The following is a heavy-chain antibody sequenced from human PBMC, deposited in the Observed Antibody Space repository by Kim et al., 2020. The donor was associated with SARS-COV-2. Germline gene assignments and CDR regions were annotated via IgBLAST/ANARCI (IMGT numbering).Heavy chain of an antibody. D-gene: IGHD3-9*01. Sequence: SVKVSCKASGGTFSSYTISWVRQAPGQGLEWMGRIIPILGIANYAQKFQGRVTITADKSTSTAYMELSSLRSEDTAVYYCARDRGGWDYDILTGIGRGYNWFDPWGQGTLVTVSS. CDR3: ARDRGGWDYDILTGIGRGYNWFDP. V-gene: IGHV1-69*04. CDR1: GGTFSSYT. J-gene: IGHJ5*02. CDR2: IIPILGIA.